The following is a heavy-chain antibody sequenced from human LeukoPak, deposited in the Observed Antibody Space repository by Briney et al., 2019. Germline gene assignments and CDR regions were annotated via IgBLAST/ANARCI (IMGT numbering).Heavy chain of an antibody. J-gene: IGHJ4*02. CDR1: GGSISSGDYS. D-gene: IGHD1-1*01. Sequence: PSQTLSLTCTVSGGSISSGDYSWSWIRQPPGKGLEWIGYIYYSGSTYYNPSLKSRVTISVDTSKNQFSLKLSSVTAADTAVYYCARTRRYASYFDYWGQGTLVTVSS. V-gene: IGHV4-30-4*01. CDR3: ARTRRYASYFDY. CDR2: IYYSGST.